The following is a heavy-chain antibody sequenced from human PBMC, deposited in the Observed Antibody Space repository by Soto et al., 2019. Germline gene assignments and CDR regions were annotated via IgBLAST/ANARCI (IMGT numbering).Heavy chain of an antibody. D-gene: IGHD3-10*01. J-gene: IGHJ6*02. CDR3: TGITWFRGMDV. CDR1: GDSVSSNSAG. CDR2: TYYKSRWNN. V-gene: IGHV6-1*01. Sequence: PSPTLSLTCVISGDSVSSNSAGWNWIRQSPSRGLEWLGRTYYKSRWNNDYALSAKSRITINPDTSKNQFSLHLYSVTPEDTAVYYCTGITWFRGMDVWGQVTPVTVSS.